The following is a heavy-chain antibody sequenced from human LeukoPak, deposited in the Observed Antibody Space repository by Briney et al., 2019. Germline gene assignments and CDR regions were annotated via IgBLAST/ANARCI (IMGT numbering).Heavy chain of an antibody. CDR3: ARWGAYDSSGYFIDAFDI. D-gene: IGHD3-22*01. J-gene: IGHJ3*02. V-gene: IGHV4-34*01. Sequence: PSETLSLTCAVYGGSFSGYYWSWIRQPPGKGLEWIGSIYYSGSTYYNPSLKSRVTISVDTSKNQFSLKLSSVTAADTAVYYCARWGAYDSSGYFIDAFDIWGQGTMVTVSS. CDR1: GGSFSGYY. CDR2: IYYSGST.